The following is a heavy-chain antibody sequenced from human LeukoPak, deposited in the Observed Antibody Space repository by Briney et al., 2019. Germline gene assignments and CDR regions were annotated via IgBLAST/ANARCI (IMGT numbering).Heavy chain of an antibody. CDR2: ISPSSGRT. CDR1: GYTFTSYY. CDR3: AREYDATYYFHY. D-gene: IGHD3-16*01. Sequence: GASVKVSCKASGYTFTSYYIHWVRQAPGQGLEWMATISPSSGRTTYAQKFRGRVTMTSDTSSTTVYMELSSLISEDTGVYYCAREYDATYYFHYWGQGTLVTVSS. J-gene: IGHJ4*02. V-gene: IGHV1-46*01.